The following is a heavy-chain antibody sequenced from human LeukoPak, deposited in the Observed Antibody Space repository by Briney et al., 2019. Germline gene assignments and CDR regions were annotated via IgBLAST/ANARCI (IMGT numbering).Heavy chain of an antibody. V-gene: IGHV4-30-4*01. Sequence: SETLSLTCTVSGGSISSGDYYWSWIRQPPGKGLEWIGYIYYSGSTYYNPSLKSRVTISVDTSKNQFSLKLSSVTAADTAVYYCARDGYGGISLFDYWGQGTLVTVSS. CDR3: ARDGYGGISLFDY. J-gene: IGHJ4*02. D-gene: IGHD4-23*01. CDR1: GGSISSGDYY. CDR2: IYYSGST.